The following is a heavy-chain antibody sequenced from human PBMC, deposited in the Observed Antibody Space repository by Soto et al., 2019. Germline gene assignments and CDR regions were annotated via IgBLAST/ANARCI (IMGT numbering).Heavy chain of an antibody. J-gene: IGHJ5*02. D-gene: IGHD5-12*01. CDR2: IYPGDSDT. Sequence: PGASLKISCKASGYSLTSYWIGWVRQMPGKGLEWMGIIYPGDSDTRYRPSLLGQVTISADKSISTAYLQWSSLKASDTAIYYCARAIEMATIGWFDPWGQGTLVTVSS. V-gene: IGHV5-51*01. CDR3: ARAIEMATIGWFDP. CDR1: GYSLTSYW.